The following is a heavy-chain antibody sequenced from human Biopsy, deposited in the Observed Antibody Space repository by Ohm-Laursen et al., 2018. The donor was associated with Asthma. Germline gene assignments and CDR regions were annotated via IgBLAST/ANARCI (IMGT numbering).Heavy chain of an antibody. D-gene: IGHD2-2*01. CDR3: ARKAGSCISRTCYSLDF. CDR1: GGTFNTYV. V-gene: IGHV1-69*01. Sequence: SSVKVSCKSLGGTFNTYVIGWVRQAPGQGLEWMGGINSVFGTTTYPQKFQDRVTITADDSTSTVYMELSSLGSGDTAMYYCARKAGSCISRTCYSLDFWGQGTLVTVSS. CDR2: INSVFGTT. J-gene: IGHJ4*02.